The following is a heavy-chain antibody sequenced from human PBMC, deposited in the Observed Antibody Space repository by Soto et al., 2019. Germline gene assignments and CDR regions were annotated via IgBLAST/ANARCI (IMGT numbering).Heavy chain of an antibody. Sequence: EVQLLESGGGLVQPGRSLRLSCVASGFTFTTFGLIWVRQAPGKGLAWVSGIDSNGGYTDYADSVKGRFTISRDNSQNTLYLQLNGLSVEDTSLYYCAKRQRGDGFGVDFLGRGTLVTVSS. D-gene: IGHD3-10*01. CDR3: AKRQRGDGFGVDF. J-gene: IGHJ4*02. CDR1: GFTFTTFG. CDR2: IDSNGGYT. V-gene: IGHV3-23*05.